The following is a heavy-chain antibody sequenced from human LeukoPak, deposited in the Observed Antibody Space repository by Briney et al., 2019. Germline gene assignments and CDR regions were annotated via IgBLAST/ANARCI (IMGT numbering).Heavy chain of an antibody. CDR3: TTAPKWETQGTDY. CDR2: IQSKTDGGTS. V-gene: IGHV3-15*01. CDR1: GSTSRNPW. Sequence: GGSLRPSCVPSGSTSRNPWITFVPRPPGRGLWWVVRIQSKTDGGTSDYGAPVKGRFTIPRDDSKNTLYLQMNSLKTEDTAVYYCTTAPKWETQGTDYWGQGTLVTISS. D-gene: IGHD1-26*01. J-gene: IGHJ4*02.